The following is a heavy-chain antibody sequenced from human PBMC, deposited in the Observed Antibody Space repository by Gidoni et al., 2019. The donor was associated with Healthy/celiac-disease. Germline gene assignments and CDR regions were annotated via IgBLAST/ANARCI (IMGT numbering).Heavy chain of an antibody. CDR3: ARDIRYGSGSSSYYYGMDV. Sequence: QVQLVESGGGVVQPGRSLRLSCAASGFTFSSYGMHWVRQAPGKGLEWVAVIWYDGSNKYYADSVKGRFTISRDNSKNTLYLQMNSLRAEDTAVYYCARDIRYGSGSSSYYYGMDVWGQGTTVTVSS. V-gene: IGHV3-33*01. D-gene: IGHD3-10*01. CDR2: IWYDGSNK. J-gene: IGHJ6*02. CDR1: GFTFSSYG.